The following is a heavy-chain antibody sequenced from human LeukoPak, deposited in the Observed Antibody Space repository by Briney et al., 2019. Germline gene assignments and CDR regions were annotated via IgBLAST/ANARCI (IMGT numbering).Heavy chain of an antibody. CDR2: IIPIFGTA. J-gene: IGHJ4*02. CDR1: GGTFSSYA. Sequence: GASVKVSCKASGGTFSSYAISWVRQAPGQGLEWMGGIIPIFGTANYAQKFQGRVTITADESTSTAYMELSSLRGEDTAVYYCAKDFRIGYSAHFDYWGQGALVTVSS. V-gene: IGHV1-69*13. D-gene: IGHD2-21*01. CDR3: AKDFRIGYSAHFDY.